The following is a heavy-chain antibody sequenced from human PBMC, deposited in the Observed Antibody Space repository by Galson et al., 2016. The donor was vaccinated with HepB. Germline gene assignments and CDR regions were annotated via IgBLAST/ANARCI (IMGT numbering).Heavy chain of an antibody. CDR2: INSDGTIS. V-gene: IGHV3-74*01. CDR3: VRDHSVVPTTAYNWFDP. D-gene: IGHD4-23*01. J-gene: IGHJ5*02. CDR1: GFAFSSHW. Sequence: SLRLSCAASGFAFSSHWMHWVRQDLGKGLVWVSRINSDGTISKYADSVKGRFTISRDNAKKTLYRQMNSLRAEDTAVYFCVRDHSVVPTTAYNWFDPWGRGTLVTVSS.